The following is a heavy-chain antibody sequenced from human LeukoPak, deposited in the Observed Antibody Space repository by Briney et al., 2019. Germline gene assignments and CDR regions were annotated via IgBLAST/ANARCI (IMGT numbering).Heavy chain of an antibody. CDR3: ATDKAAAGNYYYYGMDV. CDR2: ISAYKGNT. V-gene: IGHV1-18*01. D-gene: IGHD6-13*01. J-gene: IGHJ6*02. CDR1: GYTFTSYG. Sequence: ASVKVSCKASGYTFTSYGISWVRQAPGQGLEWMGWISAYKGNTIYAQKFQGRVTMTEDTSTDTAYMELSSLRSEDTAVYYCATDKAAAGNYYYYGMDVWGQGTTVTVSS.